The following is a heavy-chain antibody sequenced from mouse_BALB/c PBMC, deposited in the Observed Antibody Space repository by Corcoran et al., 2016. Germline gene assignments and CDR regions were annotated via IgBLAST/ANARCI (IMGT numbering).Heavy chain of an antibody. J-gene: IGHJ4*01. D-gene: IGHD1-1*01. CDR2: IYPGSGNT. CDR3: ARLITTVDYYAMDY. CDR1: GYTFTDYY. Sequence: QIQRQQSGPELVKPGASVKISCKASGYTFTDYYINWVKQKPGQGLEWIGWIYPGSGNTKYNEKFKGKATLTVDTSSSTAYMQLSSLTSADTAVYFCARLITTVDYYAMDYWGQGTSVTVAS. V-gene: IGHV1-84*02.